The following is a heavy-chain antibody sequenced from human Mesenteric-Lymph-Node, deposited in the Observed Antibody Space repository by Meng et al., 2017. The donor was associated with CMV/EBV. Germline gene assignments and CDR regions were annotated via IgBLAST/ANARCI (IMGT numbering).Heavy chain of an antibody. V-gene: IGHV3-48*03. Sequence: GESLKISCAASGFTFSSYEMNWVRQAPGKGLEWVSYISSSGSTIYYADSVKGRFTISRDNAKNSLYLQMDSLRAEDTATYYCAREAYSPRIIVIPNAVEFDSRTQGTQVTVSS. CDR1: GFTFSSYE. J-gene: IGHJ4*02. D-gene: IGHD2-2*01. CDR2: ISSSGSTI. CDR3: AREAYSPRIIVIPNAVEFDS.